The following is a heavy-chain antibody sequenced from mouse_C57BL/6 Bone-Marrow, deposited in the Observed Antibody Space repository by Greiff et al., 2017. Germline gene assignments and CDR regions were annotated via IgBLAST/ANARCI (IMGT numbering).Heavy chain of an antibody. V-gene: IGHV5-16*01. CDR2: INYDGSST. CDR1: GFTFSDYY. Sequence: EVNLVESEGGLVQPGSSMKLSCTASGFTFSDYYMAWVRQVPEKGLEWVANINYDGSSTYYLDSLKSRFIISRDNAKNILYLQMSSLKSEDTATYYCARDSNYLYWYFDVWGTGTTVTVSS. D-gene: IGHD2-5*01. CDR3: ARDSNYLYWYFDV. J-gene: IGHJ1*03.